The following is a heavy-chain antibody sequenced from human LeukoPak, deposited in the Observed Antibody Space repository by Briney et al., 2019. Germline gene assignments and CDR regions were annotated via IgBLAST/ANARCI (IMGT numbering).Heavy chain of an antibody. D-gene: IGHD2-8*01. CDR3: ARVSTNDRRNAFDI. J-gene: IGHJ3*02. CDR2: IRANGGGT. V-gene: IGHV3-23*01. CDR1: GFTFSSYA. Sequence: GGSLRLSCAASGFTFSSYAMTWVRQAPGKGLEWVSTIRANGGGTHYAESLRGRFTISRDNSKKTLYLQMGSLRADDMAVYYCARVSTNDRRNAFDIWGQGTMVTVSS.